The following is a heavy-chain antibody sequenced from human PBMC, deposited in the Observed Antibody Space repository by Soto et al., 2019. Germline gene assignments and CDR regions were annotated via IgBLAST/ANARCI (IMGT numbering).Heavy chain of an antibody. J-gene: IGHJ3*01. CDR1: HVFNNSSNNY. V-gene: IGHV4-39*01. D-gene: IGHD3-22*01. Sequence: QLQLQESGPGLVKPSQTLSLTCSVSHVFNNSSNNYWGWIRQSPGKGLEWIGSIYYSGSSYYNPARRSRDSISVDPSRNQFSLTLTSVTAADAAVYYCARHVADYFDSGVYSDAFELWSQGTMVTVSS. CDR2: IYYSGSS. CDR3: ARHVADYFDSGVYSDAFEL.